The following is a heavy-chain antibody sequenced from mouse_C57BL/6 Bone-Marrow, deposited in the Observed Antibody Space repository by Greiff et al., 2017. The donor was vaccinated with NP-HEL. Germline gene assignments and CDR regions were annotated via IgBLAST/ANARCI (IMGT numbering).Heavy chain of an antibody. CDR2: IDPSDSET. CDR1: GYTFTSYW. Sequence: VQLQQSGAELVRPGSSVKLSCKASGYTFTSYWMHWVKQRPIQGLEWIGNIDPSDSETHYNQKFKDKATLTVDKSSSTAYMQLSSLTSEDSAVYYCARYGSYWYFDVWGTGTTVTVSS. CDR3: ARYGSYWYFDV. D-gene: IGHD1-1*01. V-gene: IGHV1-52*01. J-gene: IGHJ1*03.